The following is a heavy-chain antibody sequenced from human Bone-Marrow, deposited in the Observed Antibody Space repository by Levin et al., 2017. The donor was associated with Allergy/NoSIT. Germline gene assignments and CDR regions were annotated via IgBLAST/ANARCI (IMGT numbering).Heavy chain of an antibody. Sequence: HSGGSLRLSCAASGFTFSSYAMSWVRQAPGRGLEWVSAMSASGNSAYYADSVKGRFTISRDNSQNTLFLQMNSLRAEDTAVYYCAKTEKIGYCGGGDCYEENWGPGTLVTVSS. V-gene: IGHV3-23*01. CDR1: GFTFSSYA. J-gene: IGHJ4*02. D-gene: IGHD2-15*01. CDR2: MSASGNSA. CDR3: AKTEKIGYCGGGDCYEEN.